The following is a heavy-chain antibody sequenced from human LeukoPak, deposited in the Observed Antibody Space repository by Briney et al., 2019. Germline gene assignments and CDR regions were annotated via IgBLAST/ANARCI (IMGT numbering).Heavy chain of an antibody. J-gene: IGHJ3*02. CDR2: ISHDGSDK. CDR3: AREGVQTTVDAFDI. V-gene: IGHV3-30*04. CDR1: GFTFSYSA. Sequence: SGGSLRLSCEASGFTFSYSAMSWVRQTPGKGLEWLSVISHDGSDKNNADSVKGRFIISRDNSKNTVFLQLNSLRPEDTAMYYCAREGVQTTVDAFDIWGLGTMVIVSS. D-gene: IGHD4-17*01.